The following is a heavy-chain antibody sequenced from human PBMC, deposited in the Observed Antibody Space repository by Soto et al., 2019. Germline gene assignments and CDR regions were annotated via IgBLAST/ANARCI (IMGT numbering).Heavy chain of an antibody. V-gene: IGHV3-7*01. CDR2: IKQDGSEK. CDR1: GFTFSSYW. D-gene: IGHD5-12*01. Sequence: EVQLVESGGGLVQPGGSLRLSCAASGFTFSSYWMSWVRQAPGKGLEWVANIKQDGSEKYYVDSVKGRFTISRDNAKNSLCLQMNSLRAEDTAVYYCARDGSGYDGGWFDPWGQGTLVTVSS. J-gene: IGHJ5*02. CDR3: ARDGSGYDGGWFDP.